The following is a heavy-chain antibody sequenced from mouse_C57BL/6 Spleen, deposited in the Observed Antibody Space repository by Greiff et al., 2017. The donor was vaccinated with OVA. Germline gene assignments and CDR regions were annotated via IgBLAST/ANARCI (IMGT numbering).Heavy chain of an antibody. D-gene: IGHD2-4*01. CDR2: IDPENGGT. V-gene: IGHV1-15*01. J-gene: IGHJ3*01. CDR3: TREDDYDEAY. Sequence: VKLMESGAELVRPGASVTLSCKASGYTFTDYEMHWVKQTPVHGLEWIGAIDPENGGTAYNQKFKGKAILTADKSSSTAYMELRSLTSEDSAVYYCTREDDYDEAYWGQGTLVTVSA. CDR1: GYTFTDYE.